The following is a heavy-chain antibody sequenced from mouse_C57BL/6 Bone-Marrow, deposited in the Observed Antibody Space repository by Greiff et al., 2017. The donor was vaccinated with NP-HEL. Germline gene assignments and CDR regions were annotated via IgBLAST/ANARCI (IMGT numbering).Heavy chain of an antibody. J-gene: IGHJ2*01. Sequence: QVQLQQPGAELVKPGASVKLSCKASGYTFTSYWMHWVKQRPGQGLEWIGMIHPNSGSTNYNEKFKSKATLTVDKSSSTAYMQLSSLTSEDSAVYYCARCTTVYYFDYWAKAQLSQSPQ. CDR3: ARCTTVYYFDY. CDR2: IHPNSGST. D-gene: IGHD1-1*01. CDR1: GYTFTSYW. V-gene: IGHV1-64*01.